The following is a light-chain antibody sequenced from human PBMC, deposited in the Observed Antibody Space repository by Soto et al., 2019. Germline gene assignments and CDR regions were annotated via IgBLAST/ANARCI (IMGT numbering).Light chain of an antibody. CDR3: QQRRNWPSIT. V-gene: IGKV3-11*01. CDR2: DAS. J-gene: IGKJ5*01. Sequence: EIVLTQSPASLYLSPGERATLSCMASQSVSSYLAWYQQKPGQAPRLLIYDASNRATGIPARFSGSGSGTDFTLTISSLEPEDFAVYYCQQRRNWPSITFGQGTRLEIK. CDR1: QSVSSY.